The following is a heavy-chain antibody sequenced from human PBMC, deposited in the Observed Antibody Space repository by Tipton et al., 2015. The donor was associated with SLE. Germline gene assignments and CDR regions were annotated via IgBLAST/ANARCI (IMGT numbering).Heavy chain of an antibody. V-gene: IGHV3-30*04. CDR3: ASGSADWYFDI. Sequence: QVQLVQSGGGVVHPGRSLRLSCAASGFTFNTYAMHWVRQTPGKGLKWVAVISYDGGKNYYADSVEGRFTISRDNSKNTLYLQMDSLRPEDTAVYYCASGSADWYFDIWGRGTLVTVSS. J-gene: IGHJ2*01. CDR2: ISYDGGKN. CDR1: GFTFNTYA.